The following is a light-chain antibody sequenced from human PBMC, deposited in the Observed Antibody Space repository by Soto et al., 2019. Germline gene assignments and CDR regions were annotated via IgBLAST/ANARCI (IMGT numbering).Light chain of an antibody. J-gene: IGKJ1*01. Sequence: DNQKAHARLTLSDTSGDRSVIPCRASHSISSCVAWYQQKPGQAPKLLVFHASNLESGVPSRFSGSGSGTEFTLTTSSRQPEDFATYYCQQHNSYPPCTFGQGTEVDI. V-gene: IGKV1-5*01. CDR1: HSISSC. CDR2: HAS. CDR3: QQHNSYPPCT.